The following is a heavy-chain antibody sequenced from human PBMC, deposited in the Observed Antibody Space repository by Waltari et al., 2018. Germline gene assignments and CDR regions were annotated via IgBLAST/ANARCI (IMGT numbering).Heavy chain of an antibody. CDR3: AREVAYGDYLGRFDI. J-gene: IGHJ3*02. CDR2: IHHSGSA. CDR1: SYSISAGYY. D-gene: IGHD4-17*01. Sequence: QVQLQESGPGLVKPSETLSLTCLVSSYSISAGYYWGWIRQTPGQGLEWIGSIHHSGSAYYNSPLKSRATMSIDTSKNQFSLRLRSVTAADTAVYYCAREVAYGDYLGRFDIWGQGTMVTVSS. V-gene: IGHV4-38-2*02.